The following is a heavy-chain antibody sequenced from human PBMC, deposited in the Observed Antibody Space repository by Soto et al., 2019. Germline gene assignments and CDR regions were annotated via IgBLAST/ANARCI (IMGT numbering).Heavy chain of an antibody. V-gene: IGHV3-11*01. CDR2: ISGSGSTM. CDR3: AKIGSGWSRNAFDI. J-gene: IGHJ3*02. CDR1: GFTFSDYY. D-gene: IGHD6-19*01. Sequence: PGGSLRLSCAASGFTFSDYYMSWIRQAPGQGLEWISYISGSGSTMYYADSVKGRFTISRDNAKGSVYLQMSGLRAEDTAVYYCAKIGSGWSRNAFDIWGQGTMVTVSS.